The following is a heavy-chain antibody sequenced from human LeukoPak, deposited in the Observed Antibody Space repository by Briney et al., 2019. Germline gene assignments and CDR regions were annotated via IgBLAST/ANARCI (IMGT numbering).Heavy chain of an antibody. Sequence: ASVKVSCKASGYTFTSYGISWVRQAPGQGLEWMGWISAYNGNTNYAQKLQGRVTMTTDTSTSTAYMELRSLRSDDTAVYYCARGRSCSGGSCPDNWFDPWGQGTLVTVSS. CDR2: ISAYNGNT. D-gene: IGHD2-15*01. J-gene: IGHJ5*02. CDR1: GYTFTSYG. CDR3: ARGRSCSGGSCPDNWFDP. V-gene: IGHV1-18*01.